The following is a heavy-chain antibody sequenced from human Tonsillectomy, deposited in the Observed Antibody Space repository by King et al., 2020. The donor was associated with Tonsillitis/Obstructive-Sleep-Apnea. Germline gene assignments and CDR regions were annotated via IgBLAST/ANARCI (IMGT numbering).Heavy chain of an antibody. D-gene: IGHD6-19*01. Sequence: VQLVESGGGVVQPGRSLRLSCAASGFTFSSYAMHWVRQAPGKGLEWVAVISYDGSNKYYADSVKGRFTISRDNSKNTLYLQMNSLRAEDTAVYYCARDGSSGWYGGLDYWGQGTLVTVSS. J-gene: IGHJ4*02. CDR2: ISYDGSNK. V-gene: IGHV3-30*04. CDR3: ARDGSSGWYGGLDY. CDR1: GFTFSSYA.